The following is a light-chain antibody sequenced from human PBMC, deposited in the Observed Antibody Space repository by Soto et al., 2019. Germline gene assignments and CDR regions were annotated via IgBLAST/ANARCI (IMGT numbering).Light chain of an antibody. CDR3: QQYGSSGT. CDR2: GAS. CDR1: QNLTRSY. J-gene: IGKJ1*01. V-gene: IGKV3-20*01. Sequence: EIVLTQSPGTLSLSQGERATLSCRASQNLTRSYLAWYQQKPGQAPRFLIFGASNRATGIPDRFSGSGSGTDFTLTISRLEPEDFAVYYCQQYGSSGTFGQGTKVDIK.